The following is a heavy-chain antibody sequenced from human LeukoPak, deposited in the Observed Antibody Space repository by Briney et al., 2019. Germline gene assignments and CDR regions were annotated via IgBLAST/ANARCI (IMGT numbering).Heavy chain of an antibody. Sequence: ASVKVSCKASGYTFTSYGISWVRQAPGQGLEWMGWISAYNGNTNYAQKLQGRVTMTTDTSTSTAYMELRSLRSDDTAVYYCASGLGFCSGSDCTNLVKDYYYGMNVWGQGTTVTVSS. D-gene: IGHD2-15*01. J-gene: IGHJ6*02. CDR3: ASGLGFCSGSDCTNLVKDYYYGMNV. CDR1: GYTFTSYG. V-gene: IGHV1-18*01. CDR2: ISAYNGNT.